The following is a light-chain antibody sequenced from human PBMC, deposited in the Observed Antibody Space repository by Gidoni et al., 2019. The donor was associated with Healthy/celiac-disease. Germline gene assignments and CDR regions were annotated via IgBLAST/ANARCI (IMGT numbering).Light chain of an antibody. CDR1: QSVLYSSNNKNY. CDR3: QQYYSTPEST. Sequence: DIVMTQSPDSLAVSLGERATINCKSSQSVLYSSNNKNYLAWYQQKPGQPPKLLIYWASTRESGVPDRFSGSGSGPDFTLTISSLQAEDVAVYYCQQYYSTPESTFXQXTKLEIK. J-gene: IGKJ2*02. V-gene: IGKV4-1*01. CDR2: WAS.